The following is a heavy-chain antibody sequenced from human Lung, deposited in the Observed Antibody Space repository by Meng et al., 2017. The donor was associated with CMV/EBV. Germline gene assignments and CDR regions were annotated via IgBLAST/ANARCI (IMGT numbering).Heavy chain of an antibody. Sequence: GGSLKISCIVSGFTFREYWMNWVRQATGKGLEWLASIKPDGSDTYYVDSVKGRFTISRDNAKNSVHLPMNSLRAEDTAVYYCFARPIDYWGQGTLVTVSS. J-gene: IGHJ4*02. CDR3: FARPIDY. D-gene: IGHD6-6*01. V-gene: IGHV3-7*01. CDR1: GFTFREYW. CDR2: IKPDGSDT.